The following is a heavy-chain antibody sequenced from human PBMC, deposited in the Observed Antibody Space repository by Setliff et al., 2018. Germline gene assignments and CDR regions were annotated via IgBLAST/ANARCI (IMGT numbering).Heavy chain of an antibody. Sequence: PGGSLRLSCAASGFTFSSYTMNWVRQAPGKGLEWVSSIVSSGSYIYYVDSVKGRFTISRDNSKNTLYLQMNSLRPEDTAVYYCARTCSGSGRYAGLESWGQGTPVTVSS. D-gene: IGHD2-15*01. CDR3: ARTCSGSGRYAGLES. CDR2: IVSSGSYI. V-gene: IGHV3-21*01. CDR1: GFTFSSYT. J-gene: IGHJ4*02.